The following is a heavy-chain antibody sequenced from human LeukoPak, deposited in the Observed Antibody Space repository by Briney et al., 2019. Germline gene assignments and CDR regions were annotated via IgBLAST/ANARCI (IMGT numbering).Heavy chain of an antibody. D-gene: IGHD6-6*01. J-gene: IGHJ4*02. V-gene: IGHV1-69*13. CDR3: ARNKEYSSSPIYY. CDR2: IIPIFGTA. Sequence: SVKVSCKASGGTFRSYAISWVRQAPGQGLEWMGGIIPIFGTANYAQKFQGRVTITADESTSTAYMELSSLRSADTAVYYCARNKEYSSSPIYYWGQGTLVTVSS. CDR1: GGTFRSYA.